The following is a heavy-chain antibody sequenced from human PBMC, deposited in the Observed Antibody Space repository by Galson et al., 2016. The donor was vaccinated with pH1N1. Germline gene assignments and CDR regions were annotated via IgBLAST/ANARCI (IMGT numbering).Heavy chain of an antibody. CDR1: GFTFSSYA. Sequence: SLRLSCAASGFTFSSYAMSWVRQAPGKGLEWVSAIGGTGGNTYYADSVKGRFTISRDNSKNTLFLQMNSLRAEYTAVYYCAKDNVRYYFGSGSFYFDYWGQGTLVTVSS. CDR2: IGGTGGNT. J-gene: IGHJ4*02. D-gene: IGHD3-10*01. V-gene: IGHV3-23*01. CDR3: AKDNVRYYFGSGSFYFDY.